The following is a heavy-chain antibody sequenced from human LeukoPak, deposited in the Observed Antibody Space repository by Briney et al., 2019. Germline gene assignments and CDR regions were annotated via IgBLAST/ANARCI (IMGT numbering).Heavy chain of an antibody. CDR3: AKGAPVFDAFDI. CDR2: ISSSGSTI. CDR1: GFTFSDYY. Sequence: GGSLRLSCAASGFTFSDYYMSWIRQAPGKGLEWVSYISSSGSTIYYADSVKGRFTISRDNSKNTLYLQMNSLRAEDTAVYYCAKGAPVFDAFDIWGQGTMVTVSS. V-gene: IGHV3-11*01. D-gene: IGHD2-8*01. J-gene: IGHJ3*02.